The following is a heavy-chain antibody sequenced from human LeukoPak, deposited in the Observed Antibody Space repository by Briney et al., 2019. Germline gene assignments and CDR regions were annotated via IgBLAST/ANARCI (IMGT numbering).Heavy chain of an antibody. Sequence: GGSLRLSCAASGFTFSSNSMTWVRQTPGKGLEWVSGISGSGDSTFYADSVKRRFTISRDNSRNTLYLQMSRLRPEATACYYCTKGSGFGDDWGQGTLVTVSS. V-gene: IGHV3-23*01. CDR1: GFTFSSNS. J-gene: IGHJ4*02. CDR3: TKGSGFGDD. D-gene: IGHD3-10*01. CDR2: ISGSGDST.